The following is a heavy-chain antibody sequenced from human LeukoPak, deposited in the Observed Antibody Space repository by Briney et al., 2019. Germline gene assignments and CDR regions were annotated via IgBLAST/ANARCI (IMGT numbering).Heavy chain of an antibody. CDR3: ARLEVPRGYSYGRYFDY. V-gene: IGHV4-59*01. CDR1: GGSISSYY. D-gene: IGHD5-18*01. Sequence: PSETLSLTCTVSGGSISSYYWSWIRQPPGKGLEWIGYIYYSGSTNYNPSLKSRVTISVDTSKNQFSLKLSSVTAADTAVYYCARLEVPRGYSYGRYFDYWGQGTLVTVSS. J-gene: IGHJ4*02. CDR2: IYYSGST.